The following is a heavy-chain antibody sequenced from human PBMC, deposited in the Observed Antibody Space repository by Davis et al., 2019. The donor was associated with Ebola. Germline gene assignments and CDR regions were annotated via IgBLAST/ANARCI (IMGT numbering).Heavy chain of an antibody. J-gene: IGHJ5*02. CDR2: IYYSGST. CDR3: ARHVATAYYDILTGYYSKVNWFDP. CDR1: GGSISSGGYY. V-gene: IGHV4-39*01. D-gene: IGHD3-9*01. Sequence: SETLSLTCTVSGGSISSGGYYWSWIRQHPGKGLEWIGSIYYSGSTYYNPSLKSRVTISVDTSKNQFSLKLSSVTAADTAVYYCARHVATAYYDILTGYYSKVNWFDPWGQGTLVTVSS.